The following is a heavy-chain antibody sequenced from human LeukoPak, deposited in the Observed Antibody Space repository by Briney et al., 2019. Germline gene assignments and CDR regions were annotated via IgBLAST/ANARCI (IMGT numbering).Heavy chain of an antibody. V-gene: IGHV1-2*06. CDR3: ARDYYGSGSYYDGGY. J-gene: IGHJ4*02. D-gene: IGHD3-10*01. CDR2: INPNSGDT. CDR1: GYTFTGYY. Sequence: ASVKVSCKASGYTFTGYYMHWVRQAPGQGLEWMGRINPNSGDTNYAQKFQGRVTMTRDTSISTAYMELSRLRSDDTAVYYCARDYYGSGSYYDGGYWGQGTLVTVSS.